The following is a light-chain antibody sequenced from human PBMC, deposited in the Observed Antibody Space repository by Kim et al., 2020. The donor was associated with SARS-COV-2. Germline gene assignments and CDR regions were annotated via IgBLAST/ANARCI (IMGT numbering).Light chain of an antibody. CDR3: QAWDSSTVV. J-gene: IGLJ2*01. CDR2: RDT. V-gene: IGLV3-1*01. CDR1: KLGQKY. Sequence: SYELTQPPSVSVSPGQTATITCSGDKLGQKYACWYQQKPGQSPVQVIYRDTERPSGIPERFSGSNSGNTATLTISGTQAMDEADYYCQAWDSSTVVFGGGTKLTVL.